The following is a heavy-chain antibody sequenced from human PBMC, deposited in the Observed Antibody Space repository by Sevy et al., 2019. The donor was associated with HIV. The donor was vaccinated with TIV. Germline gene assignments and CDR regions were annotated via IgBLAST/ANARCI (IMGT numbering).Heavy chain of an antibody. CDR3: ARDRGEILHSAFDY. CDR1: GFTVSSNH. D-gene: IGHD3-16*01. V-gene: IGHV3-30*03. Sequence: GGSLRLSCVASGFTVSSNHMNWVRQAPGKGLEWVAVISYDGRNYKYNVDSVKGRFTISRDNSKNTLFLQMNSLRAEDSAIYYCARDRGEILHSAFDYWGQGTLVTVSS. CDR2: ISYDGRNYK. J-gene: IGHJ4*02.